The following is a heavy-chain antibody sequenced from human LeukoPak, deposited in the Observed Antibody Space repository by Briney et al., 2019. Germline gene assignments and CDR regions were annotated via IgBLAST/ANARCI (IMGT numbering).Heavy chain of an antibody. Sequence: PSETLSLTCTVSGYSISSGYFWGWMRQPPGKGLEWIGSIYQSETAHYNPSLKSRVTISVDTSKNQFSLKLSSVTAADTAVYYCARHGPGYCSGGSCYEFDYWGQGTLVTVSS. CDR1: GYSISSGYF. J-gene: IGHJ4*02. V-gene: IGHV4-38-2*02. CDR2: IYQSETA. D-gene: IGHD2-15*01. CDR3: ARHGPGYCSGGSCYEFDY.